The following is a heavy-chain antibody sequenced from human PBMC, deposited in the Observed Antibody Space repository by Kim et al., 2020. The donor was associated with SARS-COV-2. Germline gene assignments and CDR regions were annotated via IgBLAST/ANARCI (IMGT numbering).Heavy chain of an antibody. D-gene: IGHD5-18*01. Sequence: GESLKISCKGSGYSFTSYWIGWVRQMPGKGLEWMGIIYPGDSDTRYSPSFQGQVTISADKSISTAYLQWSSLKASDTAMYYCARLQRLGYSYGSFDYWGQGTLVTVSS. CDR1: GYSFTSYW. CDR3: ARLQRLGYSYGSFDY. V-gene: IGHV5-51*01. CDR2: IYPGDSDT. J-gene: IGHJ4*02.